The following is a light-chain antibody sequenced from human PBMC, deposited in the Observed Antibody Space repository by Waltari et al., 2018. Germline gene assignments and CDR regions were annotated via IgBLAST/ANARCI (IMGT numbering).Light chain of an antibody. CDR1: STAVGGYNY. Sequence: QSALTQPRSVSGPPGQSVTISCAGTSTAVGGYNYVSWYQQHPGKAPKQLIYDVTKRPSGVPDRFSGSKSGNMASLTISGLQAEDEADYYCCAYAGSSTSVFGTGTKVTVL. J-gene: IGLJ1*01. V-gene: IGLV2-11*01. CDR3: CAYAGSSTSV. CDR2: DVT.